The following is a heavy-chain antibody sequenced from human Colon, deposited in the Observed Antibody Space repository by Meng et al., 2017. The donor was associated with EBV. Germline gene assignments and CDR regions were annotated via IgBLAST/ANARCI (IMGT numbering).Heavy chain of an antibody. D-gene: IGHD4-17*01. Sequence: QVQLQESGPGLVKPSGXLALTCDVSGGSIRNDQWWSWVRQAPGKGLVWTGEIYHSGRTNYNPSVKSRVSMSVDQSQNHYSLRLSSVTAADTAVYYCTTLYGDSIAWGQGTLVTVAS. CDR3: TTLYGDSIA. J-gene: IGHJ4*02. CDR2: IYHSGRT. CDR1: GGSIRNDQW. V-gene: IGHV4-4*02.